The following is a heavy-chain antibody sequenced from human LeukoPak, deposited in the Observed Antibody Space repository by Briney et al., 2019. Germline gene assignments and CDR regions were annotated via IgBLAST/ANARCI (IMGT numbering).Heavy chain of an antibody. D-gene: IGHD3-22*01. CDR2: IYTSGST. Sequence: PSETLSLTCTVSGGSMSSGSYYWSWIRQPAGKGLEWIGRIYTSGSTNYNPSLKSRVTMSIDTSNNQFSLRLRFVTAADTAVYYCARDSSGYLAVGYFDYWGQGTLVTVSS. V-gene: IGHV4-61*02. J-gene: IGHJ4*02. CDR1: GGSMSSGSYY. CDR3: ARDSSGYLAVGYFDY.